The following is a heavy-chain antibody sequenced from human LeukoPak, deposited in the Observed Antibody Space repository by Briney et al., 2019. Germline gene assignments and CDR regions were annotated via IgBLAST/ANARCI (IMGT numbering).Heavy chain of an antibody. CDR2: MNPNSGNT. D-gene: IGHD3-22*01. J-gene: IGHJ4*02. CDR3: ARSHDSSGYSFDY. V-gene: IGHV1-8*01. Sequence: ASVKVSCKASGYTFTSYDLNWVRQATGQGLEWMGWMNPNSGNTGYAQKFQGRVTMTRNTSISTAYMELSSLRSEDTAVYYCARSHDSSGYSFDYWGQGTLVTVSS. CDR1: GYTFTSYD.